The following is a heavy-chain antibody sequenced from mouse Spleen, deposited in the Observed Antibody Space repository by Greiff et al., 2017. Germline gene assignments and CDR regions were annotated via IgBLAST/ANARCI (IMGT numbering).Heavy chain of an antibody. CDR3: ARSGYNYAMDY. J-gene: IGHJ4*01. V-gene: IGHV1-54*01. Sequence: QVQLQQSGAELVRPGTSVKVSCKASGYAFTNYLIEWVKQRPGQGLEWIGVINPGSGGTNYNEKFKGKATLTADKSSSTAYMQLSSLTSDDSAVYFCARSGYNYAMDYWGQGTSVTVSS. D-gene: IGHD3-2*02. CDR2: INPGSGGT. CDR1: GYAFTNYL.